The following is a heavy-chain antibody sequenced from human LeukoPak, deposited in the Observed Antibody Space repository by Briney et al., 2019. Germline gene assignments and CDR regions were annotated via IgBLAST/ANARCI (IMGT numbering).Heavy chain of an antibody. D-gene: IGHD6-25*01. J-gene: IGHJ4*02. CDR1: GGSISTNNW. CDR2: IYHSGST. CDR3: AKKRNAAPYYFDC. Sequence: SETLSLTCAVSGGSISTNNWWSWVSQPPGKGLEWIGEIYHSGSTNYNPSLKSPVTISVDKSKDQFSLRLSSVTAADTAVYYCAKKRNAAPYYFDCWGQGTLVTVSS. V-gene: IGHV4-4*02.